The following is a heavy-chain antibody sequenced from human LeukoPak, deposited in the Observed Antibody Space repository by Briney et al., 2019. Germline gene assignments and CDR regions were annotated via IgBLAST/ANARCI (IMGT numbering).Heavy chain of an antibody. CDR2: ISYDGSNK. CDR3: AILVYDSSAPDFDY. J-gene: IGHJ4*02. Sequence: GGSLRLSCAASGFTFSSYGMHWVRQAPGKGLEWVAVISYDGSNKYYADSVKGRFTISRDNSKNTLYLQMNSLRAEDTAVYYCAILVYDSSAPDFDYWGQGTLVTVSS. V-gene: IGHV3-30*03. D-gene: IGHD3-22*01. CDR1: GFTFSSYG.